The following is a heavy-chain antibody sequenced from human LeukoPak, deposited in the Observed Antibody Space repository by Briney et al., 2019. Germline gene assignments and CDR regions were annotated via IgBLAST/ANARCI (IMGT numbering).Heavy chain of an antibody. D-gene: IGHD2-2*01. CDR2: IYYSGST. J-gene: IGHJ4*02. CDR1: GGSISSYY. CDR3: ARALGKYQLLFGYFDY. V-gene: IGHV4-59*08. Sequence: SETLSLTCTVSGGSISSYYWSWIRQPPGKGLEWIGYIYYSGSTNYNPSLKSRVTISVDTSKNQFSLKLSSVTAADTAVYYCARALGKYQLLFGYFDYWGQGTLVTVSS.